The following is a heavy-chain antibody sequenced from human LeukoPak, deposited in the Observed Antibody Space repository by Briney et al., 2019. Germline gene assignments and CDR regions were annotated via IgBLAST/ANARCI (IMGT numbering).Heavy chain of an antibody. V-gene: IGHV4-59*01. CDR3: ARGRYYGPYWFDP. CDR2: IYYSGST. D-gene: IGHD3-10*01. Sequence: SETLSLTCTVSGGSISSYYWSWIRQPPGKGLEWIGYIYYSGSTNYNPSLKSRVTISVDTSKNQFSLKLSSVTAADTAVYYCARGRYYGPYWFDPWGQGTLATVSS. CDR1: GGSISSYY. J-gene: IGHJ5*02.